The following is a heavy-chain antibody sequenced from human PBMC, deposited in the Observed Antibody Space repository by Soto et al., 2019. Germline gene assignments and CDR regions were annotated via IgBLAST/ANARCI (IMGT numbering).Heavy chain of an antibody. D-gene: IGHD2-21*01. Sequence: QVQLQESGPGLVKPSQTLSLSCTVSGGSISSGGYYWSWIRQHPGKGLEWIGYIYYSGSTYYNPSLKSRVTISVDTSKNQFSLKLSSVTAADTAVYYCARTSILWNAFDIWGQGTMVTVSS. CDR2: IYYSGST. J-gene: IGHJ3*02. CDR3: ARTSILWNAFDI. V-gene: IGHV4-31*03. CDR1: GGSISSGGYY.